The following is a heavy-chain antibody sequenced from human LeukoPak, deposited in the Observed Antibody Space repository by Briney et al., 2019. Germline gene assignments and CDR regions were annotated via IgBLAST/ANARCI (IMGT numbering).Heavy chain of an antibody. V-gene: IGHV3-74*03. CDR1: GFTFNTYW. D-gene: IGHD3-9*01. CDR3: ARDLDRILFDY. CDR2: VNRGGTTT. Sequence: GGSLRLSCAASGFTFNTYWMHWVRQAPGKGLVWVARVNRGGTTTTYADSVKGRFTISRDNAKNTLYLQMNNLRAEDTAVYYCARDLDRILFDYWGQGTLVTVSS. J-gene: IGHJ4*02.